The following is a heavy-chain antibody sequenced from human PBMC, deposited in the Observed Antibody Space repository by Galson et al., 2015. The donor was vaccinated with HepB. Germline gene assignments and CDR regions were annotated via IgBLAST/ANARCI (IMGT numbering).Heavy chain of an antibody. D-gene: IGHD1-7*01. V-gene: IGHV3-21*01. CDR3: ARARTLGTWPYYYYYALDV. CDR2: IDSTSAYL. J-gene: IGHJ6*02. Sequence: SLRLSCAASGFMFGAYSMNWVRQTPGKGLEWLSSIDSTSAYLYYADSVMGRFTISRDNANNSLYLQMNSLRAEDTALYYCARARTLGTWPYYYYYALDVWGRGTTVTVSS. CDR1: GFMFGAYS.